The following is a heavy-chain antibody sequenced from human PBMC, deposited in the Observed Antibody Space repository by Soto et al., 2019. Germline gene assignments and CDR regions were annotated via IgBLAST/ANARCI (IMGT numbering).Heavy chain of an antibody. V-gene: IGHV5-51*01. J-gene: IGHJ6*01. CDR1: GYSFTSYW. Sequence: PGECVTTSCKGSGYSFTSYWIVWGLQMPGKGLELMGIIYPGDSDTRYSPSCQGQVTISADKSISTAYLQWSRLKASDTAMYYCARLYGSSPGREPSYGMDVWGQGTTVTVSS. D-gene: IGHD6-13*01. CDR2: IYPGDSDT. CDR3: ARLYGSSPGREPSYGMDV.